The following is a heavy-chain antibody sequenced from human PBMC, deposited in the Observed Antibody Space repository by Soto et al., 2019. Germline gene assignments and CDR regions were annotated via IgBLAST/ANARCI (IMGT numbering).Heavy chain of an antibody. J-gene: IGHJ5*02. Sequence: PSETLSLTCAISGDSIGNFYWSWIRQPAGKGLESLGRLSASGRTNYSPSLQSRVTMSLDRSKNRFSLKVNSMTAADTAIYYCARGGVAARKGRWFDPWGQGTLVTVSS. CDR1: GDSIGNFY. V-gene: IGHV4-4*07. CDR3: ARGGVAARKGRWFDP. CDR2: LSASGRT. D-gene: IGHD1-26*01.